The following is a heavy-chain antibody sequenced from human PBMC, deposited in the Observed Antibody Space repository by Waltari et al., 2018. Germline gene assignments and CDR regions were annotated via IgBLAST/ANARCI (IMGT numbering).Heavy chain of an antibody. CDR2: INHRGST. V-gene: IGHV4-34*01. J-gene: IGHJ4*02. Sequence: QVQLQQWGAGLLKPSETLSLTCAVYGGSFSGYYWSWIRQPPGKGLEWIGEINHRGSTNYNPSLKSRVTISVDTSKNQFSLKLSSVTAADTAVYYCARDRSIVATTRGWVRAYYFDYWGQGTLVTVSS. D-gene: IGHD5-12*01. CDR1: GGSFSGYY. CDR3: ARDRSIVATTRGWVRAYYFDY.